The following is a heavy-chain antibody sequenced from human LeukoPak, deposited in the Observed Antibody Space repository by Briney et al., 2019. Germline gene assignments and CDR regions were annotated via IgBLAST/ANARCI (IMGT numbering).Heavy chain of an antibody. D-gene: IGHD3-22*01. CDR2: IYSGGST. V-gene: IGHV3-53*01. J-gene: IGHJ4*02. CDR1: ECTVSSNY. Sequence: PGGSLRLSCAVSECTVSSNYMSWVRQAPGKGLEWVSVIYSGGSTYYADSVKGRFTISRDNSKNTLYLQMNSLRAEDTAVYYCARGGVVFTSYFDYWGQGTLVTVSS. CDR3: ARGGVVFTSYFDY.